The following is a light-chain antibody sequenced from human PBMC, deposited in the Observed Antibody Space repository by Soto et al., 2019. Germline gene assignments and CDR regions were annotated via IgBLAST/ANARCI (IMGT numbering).Light chain of an antibody. CDR1: QTVLYSSNNKNY. CDR3: QQYYTTPSYP. CDR2: WAS. J-gene: IGKJ2*01. Sequence: IVMTQSPDSLAVSLGARATIYCKSSQTVLYSSNNKNYLAWYQQKPGQPPKLLIYWASTREYGVPDRFTGGGSGSDFTLTISSVQPEDVALYYCQQYYTTPSYPFGQGTKLEIK. V-gene: IGKV4-1*01.